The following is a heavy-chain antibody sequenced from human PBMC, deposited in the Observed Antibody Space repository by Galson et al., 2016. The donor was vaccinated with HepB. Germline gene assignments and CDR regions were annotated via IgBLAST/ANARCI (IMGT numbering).Heavy chain of an antibody. D-gene: IGHD3-22*01. V-gene: IGHV2-70*11. Sequence: PALVKPTQTLTLTCTVSGFSLSTAGMCVSWIRQPPGKALEWLARIDWEDDEYYSTSLKTRLTISRDTSKNQVVLTMTNMDPADTATYYCARSDFDSTNSLYYVDYWGQGTLVSVSS. J-gene: IGHJ4*02. CDR3: ARSDFDSTNSLYYVDY. CDR2: IDWEDDE. CDR1: GFSLSTAGMC.